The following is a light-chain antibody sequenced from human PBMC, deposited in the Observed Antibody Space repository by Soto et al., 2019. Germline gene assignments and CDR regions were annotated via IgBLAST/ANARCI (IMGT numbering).Light chain of an antibody. V-gene: IGLV2-14*01. Sequence: QSALTQPASVSGSPGQSITISCTGTSSDVGGYNYVSWYQQHPGKAPKLMIYDVTNRPSGVSNRFSGSKSGNTASLTISGLQAEDEADYYCNSFTMSSPPTYVVGAGTKVTVL. CDR2: DVT. CDR3: NSFTMSSPPTYV. CDR1: SSDVGGYNY. J-gene: IGLJ1*01.